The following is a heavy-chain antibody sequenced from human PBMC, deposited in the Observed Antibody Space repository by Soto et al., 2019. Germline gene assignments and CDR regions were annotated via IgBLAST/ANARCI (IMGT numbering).Heavy chain of an antibody. CDR3: ARGQSRLMYYYYYGMDV. V-gene: IGHV3-53*01. J-gene: IGHJ6*02. CDR1: GFTVSSNY. CDR2: IYSGGST. Sequence: GGSLRLSCAASGFTVSSNYMSWVRQAPGKGLEWVSVIYSGGSTYYADSVKGRFTISRDNSKNTLYLQMNSLRAEDTAVYYCARGQSRLMYYYYYGMDVWGQGTTVTVSS. D-gene: IGHD3-16*01.